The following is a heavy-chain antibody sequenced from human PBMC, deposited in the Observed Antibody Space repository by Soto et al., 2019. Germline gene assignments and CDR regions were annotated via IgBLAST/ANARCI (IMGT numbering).Heavy chain of an antibody. Sequence: KDPQASVKVSCKPSGYTFNTYYLHWVRQAPGQALEWMGVIHPSGGGTTYAQKFLGRVTVTRDTSTTTVFMELSSLRSDDTAVYYCARGGHIAVVTASFDYWGQGTLVTVSS. D-gene: IGHD2-21*02. J-gene: IGHJ4*02. CDR1: GYTFNTYY. V-gene: IGHV1-46*02. CDR2: IHPSGGGT. CDR3: ARGGHIAVVTASFDY.